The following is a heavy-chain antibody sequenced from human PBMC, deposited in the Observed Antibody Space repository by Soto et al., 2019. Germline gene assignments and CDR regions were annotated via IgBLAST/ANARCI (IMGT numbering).Heavy chain of an antibody. CDR1: GFPFSDYY. CDR3: VRGGGGGLFEH. Sequence: GGSLRLSCPTSGFPFSDYYMSWIRQAPGKGLEWLSHISPKSTYRNYADSVKGRFTISRDNTKSSLFLQMNSLGVEDTAVYYCVRGGGGGLFEHWGQGVLVTVSS. V-gene: IGHV3-11*06. D-gene: IGHD2-21*01. J-gene: IGHJ4*02. CDR2: ISPKSTYR.